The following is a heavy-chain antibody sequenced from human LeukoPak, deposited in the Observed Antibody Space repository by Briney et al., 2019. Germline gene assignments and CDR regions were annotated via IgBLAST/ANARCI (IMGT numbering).Heavy chain of an antibody. D-gene: IGHD5-12*01. J-gene: IGHJ6*03. V-gene: IGHV1-18*01. CDR1: GYTFTSYG. CDR3: ARGNSGYENYYYYYMDV. CDR2: ISAYNGNT. Sequence: ASVKVSCKXSGYTFTSYGISWVRQAPGQGLEWMGWISAYNGNTNYAQKLQGRVTMTTDTSTSTAYMELRSLRSDDTAVYYCARGNSGYENYYYYYMDVWGKGTTVTVSS.